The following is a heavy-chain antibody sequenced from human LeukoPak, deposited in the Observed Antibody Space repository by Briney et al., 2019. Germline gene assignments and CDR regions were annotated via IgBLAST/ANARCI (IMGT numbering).Heavy chain of an antibody. Sequence: RASVKVSCKASGYTFTSYYMHWVRQAPGQGLEWMGIINPSGGSTSYAQKFQGRVTITADESTSTAYMELSSLRSEDTAVYYCARSGTQQLGYCSGGSCYPYYFDYWGQGTLVTVSS. J-gene: IGHJ4*02. CDR2: INPSGGST. D-gene: IGHD2-15*01. CDR3: ARSGTQQLGYCSGGSCYPYYFDY. CDR1: GYTFTSYY. V-gene: IGHV1-46*01.